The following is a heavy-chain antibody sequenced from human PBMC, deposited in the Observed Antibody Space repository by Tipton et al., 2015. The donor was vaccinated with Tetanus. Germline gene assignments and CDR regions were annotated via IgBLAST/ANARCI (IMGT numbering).Heavy chain of an antibody. CDR2: IYYSGST. CDR3: TMIADNWFDP. CDR1: GGSISTGTYY. Sequence: GLVKPSETLSLTCTVSGGSISTGTYYWGWIRRPPGRGLEWIGCIYYSGSTYYSPSLKSRVTISADTSKNQFSLKLTSVTAADTAVYYCTMIADNWFDPWGQGTLVTVSS. V-gene: IGHV4-39*01. D-gene: IGHD3-22*01. J-gene: IGHJ5*02.